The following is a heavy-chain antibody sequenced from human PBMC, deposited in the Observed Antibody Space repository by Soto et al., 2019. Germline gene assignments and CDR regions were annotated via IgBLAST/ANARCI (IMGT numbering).Heavy chain of an antibody. V-gene: IGHV3-9*01. CDR2: ISWNSGSI. D-gene: IGHD6-19*01. J-gene: IGHJ4*02. CDR3: AKDRVAGTATYSYYFDY. CDR1: GFTFDDYA. Sequence: PGGSLRLSCAASGFTFDDYAMHWVRQAPGKGLEWVSGISWNSGSIGYADSVKGRFTISRDNAKNSLYLQMNSLRAEDTALYYCAKDRVAGTATYSYYFDYWGQGTLVPVYS.